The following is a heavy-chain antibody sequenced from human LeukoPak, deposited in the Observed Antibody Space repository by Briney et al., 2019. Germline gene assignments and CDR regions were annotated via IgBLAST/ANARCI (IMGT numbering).Heavy chain of an antibody. D-gene: IGHD4-17*01. CDR2: ISYDGSNK. Sequence: PGGSLRLSCAASGFTFSSYAMHWVRQAPGKGLEWVAVISYDGSNKYYADSVKGRFTISRDNAQNSLYLQMNSLRAEDSSVYYCARPTTVTTISADAFDIWGQGTMVTVSS. J-gene: IGHJ3*02. CDR3: ARPTTVTTISADAFDI. V-gene: IGHV3-30-3*01. CDR1: GFTFSSYA.